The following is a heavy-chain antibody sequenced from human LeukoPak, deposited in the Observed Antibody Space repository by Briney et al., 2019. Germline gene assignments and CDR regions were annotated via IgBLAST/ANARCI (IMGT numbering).Heavy chain of an antibody. CDR1: GFTFSNYW. V-gene: IGHV4-34*01. CDR3: ARSTYYYDSPNVIRRKYFQH. D-gene: IGHD3-22*01. J-gene: IGHJ1*01. CDR2: INHSGST. Sequence: GSLRLSCAASGFTFSNYWMSWVRQAPGKGLEWIGEINHSGSTNYNPSLKSRVTISVDTSKNQFSLTLSSVTAADTAVYYCARSTYYYDSPNVIRRKYFQHWGQGTLVTVSS.